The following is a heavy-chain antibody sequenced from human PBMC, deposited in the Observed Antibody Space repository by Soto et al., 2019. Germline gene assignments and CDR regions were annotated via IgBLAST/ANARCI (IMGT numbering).Heavy chain of an antibody. Sequence: RASVKVSCKASGGTFSSYAISWVRQAPGQGLEWMGGIIPIFGTANYAQKFQGRVTITADKSTSTAYMELSSLRSEDTAVYYCARDDGYSGALDIWGQGTMVTVSS. V-gene: IGHV1-69*06. J-gene: IGHJ3*02. CDR1: GGTFSSYA. CDR3: ARDDGYSGALDI. CDR2: IIPIFGTA. D-gene: IGHD2-15*01.